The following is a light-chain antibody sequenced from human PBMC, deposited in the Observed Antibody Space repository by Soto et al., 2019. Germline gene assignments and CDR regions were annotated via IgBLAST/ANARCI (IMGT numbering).Light chain of an antibody. CDR3: QQHINWPLT. CDR1: QTVSSS. Sequence: EIVLTQSPATLSLSPGERATLSCRASQTVSSSLAWYQQKPGQAPRLLIYEASNRATGIPARFSGSGSGADFTLPISSLEPEDFALYYCQQHINWPLTFGGGTKVEIK. CDR2: EAS. J-gene: IGKJ4*01. V-gene: IGKV3-11*01.